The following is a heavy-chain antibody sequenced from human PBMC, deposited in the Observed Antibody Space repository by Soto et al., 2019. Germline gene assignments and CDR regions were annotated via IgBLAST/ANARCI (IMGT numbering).Heavy chain of an antibody. V-gene: IGHV3-30*18. Sequence: PGGSLRLSCAASGFTFSSYSMHWVRQAPGKGLEWVAVILYDGSKKYYADSMKGRFTISRDNSKNTLYLQMDSLRAEDTAVYYCAKDRGALRWSEEHYYFDYWGQGALVTVSS. CDR1: GFTFSSYS. CDR3: AKDRGALRWSEEHYYFDY. CDR2: ILYDGSKK. J-gene: IGHJ4*02. D-gene: IGHD4-17*01.